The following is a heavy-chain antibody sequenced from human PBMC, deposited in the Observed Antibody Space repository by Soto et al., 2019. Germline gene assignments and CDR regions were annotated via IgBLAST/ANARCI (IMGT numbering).Heavy chain of an antibody. CDR2: IYYSGST. CDR3: ASQQLVHYYYGMDV. CDR1: GGSVSSYY. V-gene: IGHV4-59*08. Sequence: SETLSLTCTVFGGSVSSYYWSWIRQPPGKGLEWIGYIYYSGSTDYDPSLKSRVTISVDTSKNQFSLKLSSVTAADTAVYYCASQQLVHYYYGMDVWGQGTTVTVSS. D-gene: IGHD6-13*01. J-gene: IGHJ6*02.